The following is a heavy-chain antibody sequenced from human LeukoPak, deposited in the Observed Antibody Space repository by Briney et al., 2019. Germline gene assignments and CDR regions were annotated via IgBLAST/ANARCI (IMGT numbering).Heavy chain of an antibody. V-gene: IGHV1-2*02. CDR2: INPYSGDT. CDR1: GYSFTGYY. Sequence: ASVKVSCKASGYSFTGYYIHWVRQAPGQGLAWMGWINPYSGDTAYAQKFQGRLTLTRDTSISTAYMEVSRLKSDDTAVYYCARTNGGYEYNWGQGTRVIVSS. J-gene: IGHJ4*02. CDR3: ARTNGGYEYN. D-gene: IGHD5-12*01.